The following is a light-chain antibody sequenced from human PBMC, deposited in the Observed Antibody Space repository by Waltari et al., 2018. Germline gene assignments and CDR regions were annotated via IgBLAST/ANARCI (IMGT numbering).Light chain of an antibody. CDR1: GESSAYA. Sequence: QLVLTQSPSASASLGASVKLTCTLTGESSAYAIAWPQQQPEKGPRYLMNVNSDGSHDKADGIPERFSGSSAGAARYLIISRLQSDDEADYFCQTWGMNIQVFGGGTRLTVL. CDR2: VNSDGSH. CDR3: QTWGMNIQV. J-gene: IGLJ3*02. V-gene: IGLV4-69*01.